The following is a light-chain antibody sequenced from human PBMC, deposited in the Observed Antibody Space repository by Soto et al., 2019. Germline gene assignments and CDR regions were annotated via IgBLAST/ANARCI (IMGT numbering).Light chain of an antibody. CDR3: SSYTTSSPHVV. Sequence: QSVLTQPASVSGSPRQSITISCTGTSSDVGGYNYVSWYQQHPGKAPKLMIYDVSNRPSGVSSRFSGSKSGNTASLTISGLQAEDEADYYCSSYTTSSPHVVFGGGTKVTVL. CDR2: DVS. J-gene: IGLJ2*01. V-gene: IGLV2-14*01. CDR1: SSDVGGYNY.